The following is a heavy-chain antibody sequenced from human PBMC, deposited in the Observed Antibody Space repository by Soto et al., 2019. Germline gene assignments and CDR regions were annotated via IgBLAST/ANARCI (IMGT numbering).Heavy chain of an antibody. CDR1: GFTFTSYA. D-gene: IGHD6-19*01. CDR3: ARAVAVPADFDY. Sequence: GASVKVSCKASGFTFTSYAITWVRQAPGQGLEWMGWISAYNGNTNYAQNFQGRVTMTTDSSTSTAYMELGSLTSEDTAVYYCARAVAVPADFDYWGQGTLVTVSS. V-gene: IGHV1-18*01. J-gene: IGHJ4*02. CDR2: ISAYNGNT.